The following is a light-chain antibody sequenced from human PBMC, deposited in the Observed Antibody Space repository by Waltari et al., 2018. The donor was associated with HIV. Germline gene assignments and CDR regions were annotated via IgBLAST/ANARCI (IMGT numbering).Light chain of an antibody. CDR1: KTGDKY. CDR3: QAWDTASVV. V-gene: IGLV3-1*01. J-gene: IGLJ2*01. CDR2: EDK. Sequence: SYALTQQPSVSVSPGKTASTTCSGDKTGDKYNYWYQKKSGKSPVLLIYEDKKRPSGIPVRFSGSNSGNTATLTICGTQAMDEADYYCQAWDTASVVFGGGTKLTVL.